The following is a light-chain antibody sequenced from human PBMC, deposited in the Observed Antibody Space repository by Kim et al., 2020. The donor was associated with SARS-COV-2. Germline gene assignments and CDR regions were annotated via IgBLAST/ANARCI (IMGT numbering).Light chain of an antibody. CDR1: QSLLHSNGYNY. Sequence: EPASNSCRASQSLLHSNGYNYLDWYLQKPGQSPQLLIYLGSNRASGVPDRFSGSGSGTDFTLKISRVEAEDVGVYYCMQALQTHSFGQGTKLEI. CDR3: MQALQTHS. J-gene: IGKJ2*03. V-gene: IGKV2-28*01. CDR2: LGS.